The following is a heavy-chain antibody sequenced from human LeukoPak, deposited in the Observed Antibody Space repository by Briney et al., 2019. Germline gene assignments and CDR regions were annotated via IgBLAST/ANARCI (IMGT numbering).Heavy chain of an antibody. D-gene: IGHD6-19*01. CDR2: IKVDGSIQ. V-gene: IGHV3-7*04. CDR3: ARGVWTGVAVSDY. J-gene: IGHJ4*01. CDR1: GFTLSTYW. Sequence: GGSLRLSCAASGFTLSTYWMTWVRHAPGKGLEWLVNIKVDGSIQNYLESVRGRFTISRDNAKTSVYLQLNSLRADDTAVYYCARGVWTGVAVSDYWGHGTLVTVSS.